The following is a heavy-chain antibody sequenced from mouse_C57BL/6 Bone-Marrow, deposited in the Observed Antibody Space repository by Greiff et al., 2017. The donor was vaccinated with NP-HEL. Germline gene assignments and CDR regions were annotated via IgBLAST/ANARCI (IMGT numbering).Heavy chain of an antibody. J-gene: IGHJ3*01. CDR3: ARLLYYYGSSYGAWFAY. CDR2: IYPGDGDT. CDR1: GYAFSSYW. Sequence: QVQLQQSGAELVKPGASVKISCKASGYAFSSYWMNWVKQRPGKGLEWIGQIYPGDGDTNYNGKFKGKATLTADKSSSTAYMQLSSLTSEDSAVYLCARLLYYYGSSYGAWFAYWGQGTLVTVSA. D-gene: IGHD1-1*01. V-gene: IGHV1-80*01.